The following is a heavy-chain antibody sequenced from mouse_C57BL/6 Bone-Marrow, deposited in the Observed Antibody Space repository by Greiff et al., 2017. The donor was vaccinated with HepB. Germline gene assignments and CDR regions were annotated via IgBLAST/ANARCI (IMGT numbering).Heavy chain of an antibody. D-gene: IGHD1-1*01. CDR3: ARDYYGSSPWFAY. J-gene: IGHJ3*01. Sequence: EVKVVDSGGGLVKPGGSLKLSCAASGFTFSSYAMSWVRQTPEKRLEWVATISDGGSYTYYPDNVKGRFTISRDNAKNNLYLQMSHLKSEDTAMYYCARDYYGSSPWFAYWGQGTLVTVSA. V-gene: IGHV5-4*01. CDR2: ISDGGSYT. CDR1: GFTFSSYA.